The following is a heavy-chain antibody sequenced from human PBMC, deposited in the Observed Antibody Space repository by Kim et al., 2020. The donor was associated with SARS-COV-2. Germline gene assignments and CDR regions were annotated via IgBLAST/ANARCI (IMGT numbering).Heavy chain of an antibody. CDR3: ARAFEVSGYSYGSYYYGMDV. J-gene: IGHJ6*02. V-gene: IGHV1-46*01. CDR2: INPSGGST. CDR1: GYTFTSYY. D-gene: IGHD5-18*01. Sequence: ASVKVSCKASGYTFTSYYMHWVRQAPGQGLEWMGIINPSGGSTSYAQKFQGRVTMTRDTSTSTVYMELSSLRSEDTAVYYCARAFEVSGYSYGSYYYGMDVWGQGTTVTVSS.